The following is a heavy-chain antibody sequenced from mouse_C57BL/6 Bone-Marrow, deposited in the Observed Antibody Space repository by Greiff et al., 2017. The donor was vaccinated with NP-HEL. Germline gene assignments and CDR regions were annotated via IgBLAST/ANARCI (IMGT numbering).Heavy chain of an antibody. J-gene: IGHJ2*01. V-gene: IGHV5-12*01. D-gene: IGHD1-1*01. CDR2: ISNGGGST. Sequence: EVMLVESGGGLVQPGGSLKLSCAASGFTFSDYYMYWVRQTPEKRLEWVAYISNGGGSTYYPDTVKGRFTISRDNAKNTLYLQMSRLKSEDTDMYYCERKAYYYGDYGGKGTTLTVSS. CDR3: ERKAYYYGDY. CDR1: GFTFSDYY.